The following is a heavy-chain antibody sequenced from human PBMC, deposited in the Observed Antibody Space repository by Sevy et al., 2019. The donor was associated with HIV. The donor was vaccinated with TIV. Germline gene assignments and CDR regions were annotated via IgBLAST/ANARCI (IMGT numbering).Heavy chain of an antibody. CDR1: GFTFDDYT. J-gene: IGHJ4*02. Sequence: GGSLRLSCAASGFTFDDYTMNWVRQAPGKGLEWVSGISWSSGNIAYADSVEGRFTISRDNAKNSLYLQMNSLRVEDTALYYCVKDRSGSDSFDYWGQGTLVTASS. V-gene: IGHV3-9*01. CDR3: VKDRSGSDSFDY. D-gene: IGHD1-26*01. CDR2: ISWSSGNI.